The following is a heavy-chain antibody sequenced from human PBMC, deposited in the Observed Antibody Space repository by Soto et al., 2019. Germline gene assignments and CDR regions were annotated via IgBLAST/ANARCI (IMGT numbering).Heavy chain of an antibody. V-gene: IGHV4-31*03. Sequence: QVQLQESGPGLVKPSQTLSLTCTVSGGSISSGGYYWSWIRQHPGKGLEWIGYIYYSGSTYYNPSLKSRVTISVDTSKNQFSLKLSSVTAADTAGYWCARGYYGSGNYYNPTRGMDVWGQGTTVTVSS. CDR1: GGSISSGGYY. CDR3: ARGYYGSGNYYNPTRGMDV. J-gene: IGHJ6*02. D-gene: IGHD3-10*01. CDR2: IYYSGST.